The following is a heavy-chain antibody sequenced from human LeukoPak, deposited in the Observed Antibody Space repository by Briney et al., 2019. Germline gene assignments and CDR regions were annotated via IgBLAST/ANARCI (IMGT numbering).Heavy chain of an antibody. V-gene: IGHV1-69*04. D-gene: IGHD5-12*01. Sequence: ASVKVSCKASGGIFSSYAISWVRQAPGQGLEWMGRIIPIFGIANYAQKFQGRVTITADKSMSTAYMELSSLRSEDTAVYYCARGMVATVTRHNNWFDPWGQGTLVTVSS. CDR1: GGIFSSYA. CDR2: IIPIFGIA. J-gene: IGHJ5*02. CDR3: ARGMVATVTRHNNWFDP.